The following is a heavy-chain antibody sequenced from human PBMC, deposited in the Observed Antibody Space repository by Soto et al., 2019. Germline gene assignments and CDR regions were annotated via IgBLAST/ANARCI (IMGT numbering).Heavy chain of an antibody. V-gene: IGHV3-72*01. CDR2: IRNKANNYAT. Sequence: EVQLVQSGGGLVQPGGSLRLSCAASGFTFSDYYMDWVHRAPGKGLEWVGRIRNKANNYATEYAASLKGRVTFSRDDSENSLYLQMNSLETEDTAVYWCTREKRYYNNLTSFYFDNWGQGTLVTVSS. CDR3: TREKRYYNNLTSFYFDN. D-gene: IGHD3-10*01. J-gene: IGHJ4*02. CDR1: GFTFSDYY.